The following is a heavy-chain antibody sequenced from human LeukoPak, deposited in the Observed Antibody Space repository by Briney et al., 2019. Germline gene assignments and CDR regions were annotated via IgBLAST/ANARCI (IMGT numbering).Heavy chain of an antibody. J-gene: IGHJ6*03. CDR2: IGGYSLTV. Sequence: PGGSLRLSCAASGFTFSSYVMSWVRQAPGKGLEWVSAIGGYSLTVYNAQSLKGRFTVSRDNSKNTLYLQVTDLRVDDTAVYYCAKGPMVRGVTTSYYMDAWGKGTRVTVSS. CDR3: AKGPMVRGVTTSYYMDA. V-gene: IGHV3-23*01. D-gene: IGHD3-10*01. CDR1: GFTFSSYV.